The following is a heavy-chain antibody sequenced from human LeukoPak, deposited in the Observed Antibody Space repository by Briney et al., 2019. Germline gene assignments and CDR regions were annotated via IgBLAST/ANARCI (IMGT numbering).Heavy chain of an antibody. CDR1: GGSISSYY. J-gene: IGHJ6*03. CDR2: IYSSGST. CDR3: ARFGVGATPYYYYYYMDV. V-gene: IGHV4-59*01. D-gene: IGHD1-26*01. Sequence: ETLSLTCTVSGGSISSYYWSWIRQPPGKGLEWIGYIYSSGSTNYNPSLKSRLTISVDASKNQFSLKLTSVTAADTAVYYCARFGVGATPYYYYYYMDVWGKGTTVTVSS.